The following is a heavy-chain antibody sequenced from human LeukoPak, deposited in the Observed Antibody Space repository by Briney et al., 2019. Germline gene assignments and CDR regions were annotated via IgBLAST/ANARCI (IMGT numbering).Heavy chain of an antibody. CDR1: GFTFSSYA. CDR3: AQLEVVRSDCFES. J-gene: IGHJ4*02. V-gene: IGHV3-23*01. CDR2: ISGSGGST. D-gene: IGHD2-21*01. Sequence: GGSLSLSCAVSGFTFSSYAMSWDRQAPGKGLEWVSAISGSGGSTYYADSVKGRFTISRDNSKNTLYLQMNSLTAEDTVVYYCAQLEVVRSDCFESWGQGTLVTVSS.